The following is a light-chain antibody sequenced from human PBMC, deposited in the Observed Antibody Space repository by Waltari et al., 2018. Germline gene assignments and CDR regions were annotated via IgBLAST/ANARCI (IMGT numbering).Light chain of an antibody. Sequence: YVLTQPPSVSVAPGKTATLTCGGENIESKSVNWYKQKAGQAPVVVLFYDTDRPSGLPDRSSGSNSGNTATLTICWVEAGDEADYHCQVWDDTTNSGVFGGGTRLTVL. CDR1: NIESKS. CDR3: QVWDDTTNSGV. CDR2: YDT. J-gene: IGLJ3*02. V-gene: IGLV3-21*01.